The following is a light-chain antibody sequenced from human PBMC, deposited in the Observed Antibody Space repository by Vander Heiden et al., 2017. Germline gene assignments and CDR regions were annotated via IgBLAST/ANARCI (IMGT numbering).Light chain of an antibody. V-gene: IGLV5-45*03. CDR2: YNSDSDK. CDR1: SDIHVGTYR. J-gene: IGLJ3*02. Sequence: QAVLTQPSSLSASPGASASLTCPLRSDIHVGTYRIYWYQQKPGSPPQYLLRYNSDSDKKQGSGVPSRFSGSKDASANAGILLISGLQAEDEADYYCLIWHTSAWVFGGGTKLTVL. CDR3: LIWHTSAWV.